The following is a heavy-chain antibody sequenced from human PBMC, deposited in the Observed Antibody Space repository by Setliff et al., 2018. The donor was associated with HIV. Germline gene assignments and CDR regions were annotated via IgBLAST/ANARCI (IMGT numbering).Heavy chain of an antibody. CDR3: ARQAATWDFDY. V-gene: IGHV1-18*01. D-gene: IGHD2-15*01. Sequence: ASVKVSCKASGYTFTNYGITWVRQTPGHGLEWMGWIGAKNDNTNYARQFQGRVTMTTDTSTNTVYMELRSLTPDDTAVYYCARQAATWDFDYWGQGTLVTVSS. CDR1: GYTFTNYG. CDR2: IGAKNDNT. J-gene: IGHJ4*02.